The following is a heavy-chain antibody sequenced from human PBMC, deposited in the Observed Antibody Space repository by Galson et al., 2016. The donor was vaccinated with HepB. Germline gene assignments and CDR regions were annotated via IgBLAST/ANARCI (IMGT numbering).Heavy chain of an antibody. CDR2: ADPGGGGRT. J-gene: IGHJ4*02. CDR1: GYFFSSYF. Sequence: SVKVSCKASGYFFSSYFIHWVRQAPGHGLEWMGVADPGGGGRTRNAQKFQGRVTMTPDTSTRTVFMELSSLKSDDTAVYYCARVSGVHLLEYFDYWGQGTLVTVSS. V-gene: IGHV1-46*01. D-gene: IGHD3-3*01. CDR3: ARVSGVHLLEYFDY.